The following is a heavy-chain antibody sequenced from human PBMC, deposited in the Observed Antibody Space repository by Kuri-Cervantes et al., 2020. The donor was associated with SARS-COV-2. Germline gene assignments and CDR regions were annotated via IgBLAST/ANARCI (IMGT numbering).Heavy chain of an antibody. Sequence: GESLKISCAASGFTFSNAWMSWVRQAPGKGLEWVANIKQDGSEKYYVDSVKGRFTISRDNAKNSLYLQMNSLRAEDTAVYYCARDPLYYDILTGYYYYYGMDVWGQGTTVTVSS. J-gene: IGHJ6*02. CDR1: GFTFSNAW. CDR2: IKQDGSEK. D-gene: IGHD3-9*01. V-gene: IGHV3-7*01. CDR3: ARDPLYYDILTGYYYYYGMDV.